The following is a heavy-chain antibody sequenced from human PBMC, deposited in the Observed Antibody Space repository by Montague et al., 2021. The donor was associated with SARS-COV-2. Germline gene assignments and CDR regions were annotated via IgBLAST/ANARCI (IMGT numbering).Heavy chain of an antibody. CDR3: ARGADYDFWSGYLRYKWFDP. CDR2: INHSGKT. J-gene: IGHJ5*02. CDR1: GGSLSGYY. Sequence: SETLSLTCAVYGGSLSGYYWAWIRQTPGKGLEWIGEINHSGKTNYNPSLKSGLTISVDTSKKQFSLKLSSVTTADTAVYYCARGADYDFWSGYLRYKWFDPWGLGTPVTVSS. V-gene: IGHV4-34*01. D-gene: IGHD3-3*01.